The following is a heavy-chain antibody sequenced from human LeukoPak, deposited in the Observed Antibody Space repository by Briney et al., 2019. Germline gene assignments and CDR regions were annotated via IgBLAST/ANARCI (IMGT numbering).Heavy chain of an antibody. Sequence: GGSLRLPCGASGFTFSILWTQWVRQAPGKGLVWVSRNNSDGSSTSYADSVKGRFTISRDNAKNTLYLQMNSLRAADTAVYYFGREIGRVLDYWGQGTLVTVSS. V-gene: IGHV3-74*01. CDR3: GREIGRVLDY. CDR1: GFTFSILW. J-gene: IGHJ4*02. D-gene: IGHD1-1*01. CDR2: NNSDGSST.